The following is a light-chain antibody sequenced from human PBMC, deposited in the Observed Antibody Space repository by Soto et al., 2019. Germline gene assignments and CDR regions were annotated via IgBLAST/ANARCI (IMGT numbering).Light chain of an antibody. J-gene: IGKJ1*01. CDR3: QQYNNWPPT. CDR1: QNVNSN. CDR2: GAS. Sequence: EIVMTQSPATLSVSPGERATLSCRASQNVNSNLGWYQQKPGPVPRLLVYGASTRATGFPARFSGSGSGTEFTLTISSLQSEDFAVYYCQQYNNWPPTFGQGIKVDIK. V-gene: IGKV3-15*01.